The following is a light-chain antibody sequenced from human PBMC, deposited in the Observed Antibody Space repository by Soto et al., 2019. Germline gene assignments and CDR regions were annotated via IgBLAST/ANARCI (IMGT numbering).Light chain of an antibody. J-gene: IGKJ5*01. CDR3: QQSYKMPS. V-gene: IGKV1-39*01. Sequence: EIPLTQSPSSLAASVGDRLTLTCRASRNVSIYLNWYQHKPGXGPXXLIHATSNLQIGVPSRFSGSGSGTEFTLTISSMEPEDFGTYYCQQSYKMPSFGQGTRLEIK. CDR1: RNVSIY. CDR2: ATS.